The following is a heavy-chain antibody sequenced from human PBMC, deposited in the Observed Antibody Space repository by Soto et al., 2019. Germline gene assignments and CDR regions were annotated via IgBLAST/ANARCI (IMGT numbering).Heavy chain of an antibody. V-gene: IGHV4-39*01. CDR2: IYYSGST. J-gene: IGHJ4*02. D-gene: IGHD2-8*01. CDR1: GGSISSSSYY. CDR3: ARLMGRYYFDY. Sequence: SETLSLTCTVSGGSISSSSYYWGWIRQPPGKGLEWIGSIYYSGSTYYNPSLKSRVTISVDTSKNQFSLKLSSVTAADTAVYYCARLMGRYYFDYWGQGTLVTVSS.